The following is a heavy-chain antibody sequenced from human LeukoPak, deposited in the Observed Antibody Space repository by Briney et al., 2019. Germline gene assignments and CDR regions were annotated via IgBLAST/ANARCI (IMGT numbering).Heavy chain of an antibody. D-gene: IGHD2-21*01. Sequence: PGGSLRLSCAASGFTFSGYGMRWVRQAPGKGLEWVAVIWYDGSNKYYVDSVKGRFTISRDNFKNTLYLQMNSLRAEDTAVYYCAKGPGYSTIDYWGQGTLVTVSS. CDR1: GFTFSGYG. V-gene: IGHV3-33*06. CDR2: IWYDGSNK. J-gene: IGHJ4*02. CDR3: AKGPGYSTIDY.